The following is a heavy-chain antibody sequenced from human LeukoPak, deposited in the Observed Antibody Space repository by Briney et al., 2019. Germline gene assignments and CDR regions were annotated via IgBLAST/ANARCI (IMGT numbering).Heavy chain of an antibody. V-gene: IGHV3-33*06. CDR2: IWYDGSNK. CDR3: AKPGYCRSTSWSAFAD. J-gene: IGHJ4*02. CDR1: GFTFSNHG. Sequence: GGSLRLSCAASGFTFSNHGMHWVRQAPGKGPEWVALIWYDGSNKYYGDSVKGRFTISRDNSKNTLYLQMNSLRAEDTAVYYCAKPGYCRSTSWSAFADGGQGTLVTVSA. D-gene: IGHD2-2*01.